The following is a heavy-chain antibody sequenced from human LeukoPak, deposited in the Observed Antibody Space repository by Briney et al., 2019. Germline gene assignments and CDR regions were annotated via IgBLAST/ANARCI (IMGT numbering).Heavy chain of an antibody. J-gene: IGHJ4*02. V-gene: IGHV1-18*01. CDR1: GYTFTGYG. CDR2: ISAYNGNT. Sequence: ASVKVSCKASGYTFTGYGISWVRQAPGQGLEWMGWISAYNGNTNYAQKLQGRVTMTTDTSTSTAYMELRSLRSDDTAVYYCARDLSFMVRGVLYFGYWGQGTLVTVSS. D-gene: IGHD3-10*01. CDR3: ARDLSFMVRGVLYFGY.